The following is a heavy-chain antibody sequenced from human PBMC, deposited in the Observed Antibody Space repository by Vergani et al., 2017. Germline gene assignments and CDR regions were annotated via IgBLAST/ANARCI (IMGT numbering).Heavy chain of an antibody. CDR3: ARDDSSSWYYFDY. CDR2: IWYDGSNK. CDR1: GFTFSNYG. Sequence: QVQLVESGGGVVQPGRSLRLSCAASGFTFSNYGMHWVRQAPGKGLEWVAVIWYDGSNKYYADSVKGRFTISRDNSKNTLYLQMNSLRAEDTAVYYCARDDSSSWYYFDYWCQGTLVTVSS. V-gene: IGHV3-33*01. D-gene: IGHD6-13*01. J-gene: IGHJ4*02.